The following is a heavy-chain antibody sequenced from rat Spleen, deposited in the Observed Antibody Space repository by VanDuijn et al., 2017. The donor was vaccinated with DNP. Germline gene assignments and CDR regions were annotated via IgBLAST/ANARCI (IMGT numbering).Heavy chain of an antibody. Sequence: EVQLVESGGGLVQPGGSLKLSCAASGFTFSDYAMAWVRQAPKRGLEWVATISYDGNKIYSRDSVEGRFTISRDDAKSTLYLQMDSLRSEDTATYYCARHGFAYYFDYWGQGVMVTVSS. D-gene: IGHD4-1*01. V-gene: IGHV5-7*01. CDR3: ARHGFAYYFDY. CDR1: GFTFSDYA. CDR2: ISYDGNKI. J-gene: IGHJ2*01.